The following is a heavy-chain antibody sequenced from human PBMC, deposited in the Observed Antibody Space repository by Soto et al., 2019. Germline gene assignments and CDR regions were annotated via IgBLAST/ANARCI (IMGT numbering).Heavy chain of an antibody. CDR1: GGSLSTSY. CDR3: ASRTGAVQVIDY. D-gene: IGHD1-1*01. Sequence: XESLCLPGTVAGGSLSTSYFTWISQPPGGGLEWIGNVSDSGRTDLNPALKSRVTISEGRAQNQFPLKLSTLSAADTVLYYRASRTGAVQVIDYWGEGT. CDR2: VSDSGRT. V-gene: IGHV4-59*01. J-gene: IGHJ4*02.